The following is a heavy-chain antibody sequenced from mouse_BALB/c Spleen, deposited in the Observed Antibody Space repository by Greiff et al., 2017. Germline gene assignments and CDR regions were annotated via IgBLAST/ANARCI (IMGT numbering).Heavy chain of an antibody. V-gene: IGHV5-9-4*01. CDR1: GFTFSSYA. J-gene: IGHJ4*01. Sequence: EVQRVESGGGLVKPGGSLKLSCAASGFTFSSYAMSWVRQSPEKRLEWVAEISSGGSYTYYPDTVTGRFTISRDNAKNTLYLEMSSLRSEDTAMYYCAREGVLTPMDYWGQGTSVTVSS. D-gene: IGHD1-1*01. CDR2: ISSGGSYT. CDR3: AREGVLTPMDY.